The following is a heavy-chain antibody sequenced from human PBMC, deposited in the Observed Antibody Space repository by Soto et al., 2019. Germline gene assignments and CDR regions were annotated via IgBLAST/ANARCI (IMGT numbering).Heavy chain of an antibody. CDR2: INAGNGNT. CDR1: GYTFTSYA. J-gene: IGHJ6*02. Sequence: QVQLVQSGAEVKKPGASVKVSCKASGYTFTSYAMHWVRQAPGQRLEWMGWINAGNGNTKYSQKFQGRVTITRDTSASTAYMELSRLRSEDTAVYYCARDSERPKVVPAAILSRYYYYGMDVWGQGTTVTVSS. V-gene: IGHV1-3*01. D-gene: IGHD2-2*02. CDR3: ARDSERPKVVPAAILSRYYYYGMDV.